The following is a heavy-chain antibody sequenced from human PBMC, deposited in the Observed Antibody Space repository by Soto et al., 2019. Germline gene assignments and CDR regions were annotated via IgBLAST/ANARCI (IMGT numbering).Heavy chain of an antibody. D-gene: IGHD1-26*01. V-gene: IGHV3-23*01. CDR2: ISDSGADK. Sequence: EVQLLESGGGLIQRGGSLRLSCAVSGFTTNKHAMSWVRQAPEKGLEWVAGISDSGADKFYADSVRGRFSISRDGSRNTVYLQMSDLRPDDTAIYYCARRVGRQASWGQGTPVTVSS. CDR1: GFTTNKHA. CDR3: ARRVGRQAS. J-gene: IGHJ5*02.